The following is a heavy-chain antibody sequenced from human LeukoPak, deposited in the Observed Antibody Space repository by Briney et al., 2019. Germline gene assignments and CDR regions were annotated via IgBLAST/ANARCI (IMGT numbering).Heavy chain of an antibody. CDR2: ISGSGGST. CDR3: ARDRPHTAMDHITFDY. CDR1: GFTFSSYA. D-gene: IGHD5-18*01. J-gene: IGHJ4*02. Sequence: GGSLRLSCAASGFTFSSYAMSWVRQAPGKGLEWVSAISGSGGSTYYADSVKGRFTISRDNSKNTLYLQMNSLRAEDTAVYYCARDRPHTAMDHITFDYWGQGTLVTVSS. V-gene: IGHV3-23*01.